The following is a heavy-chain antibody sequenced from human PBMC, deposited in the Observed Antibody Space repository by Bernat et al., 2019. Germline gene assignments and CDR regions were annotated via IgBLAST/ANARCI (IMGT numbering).Heavy chain of an antibody. CDR2: IKQDGSEK. V-gene: IGHV3-7*01. CDR3: ARDRERWLQGAFDI. CDR1: GFTFSSYW. Sequence: EVQLVESGGGLVQPGGSLRLSCAASGFTFSSYWMSWVRQAPGKGLEWVANIKQDGSEKYYVESVKGRFTISRDNAKNSLYLQMNSLRAEDTAVYYCARDRERWLQGAFDIWGQGTMVTVSS. D-gene: IGHD5-24*01. J-gene: IGHJ3*02.